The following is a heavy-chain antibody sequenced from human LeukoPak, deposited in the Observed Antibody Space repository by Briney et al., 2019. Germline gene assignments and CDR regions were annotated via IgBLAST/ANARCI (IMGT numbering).Heavy chain of an antibody. CDR3: ARGDYYDSSGYYKPTDY. J-gene: IGHJ4*02. CDR2: IISILGIA. V-gene: IGHV1-69*04. Sequence: SVKVSCKASGGSFSSYAISWVRQAPGQGLEWMGRIISILGIANYAQKFQGRVTITADKSTSTAYMELSSLRSEDTAEYYCARGDYYDSSGYYKPTDYWDQGTLVTVSS. CDR1: GGSFSSYA. D-gene: IGHD3-22*01.